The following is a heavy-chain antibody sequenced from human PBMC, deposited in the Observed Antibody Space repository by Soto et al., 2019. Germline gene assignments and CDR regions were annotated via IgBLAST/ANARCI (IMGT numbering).Heavy chain of an antibody. Sequence: QVQLVESGGGVVQPGRSLRLSCAASGFTFSSYGMHWVRQAPGKGLEWVAVISYDGSNKYYVDSVKGRFTISRDNSKNTLYLQMNSLRAEDTAVYYCATLPNGSGGHYTQELWGQGTLVTVSS. CDR2: ISYDGSNK. J-gene: IGHJ4*02. CDR1: GFTFSSYG. V-gene: IGHV3-30*03. D-gene: IGHD3-10*01. CDR3: ATLPNGSGGHYTQEL.